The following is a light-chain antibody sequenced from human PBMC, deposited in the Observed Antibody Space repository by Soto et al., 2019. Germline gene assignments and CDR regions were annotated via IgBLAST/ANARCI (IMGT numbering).Light chain of an antibody. V-gene: IGKV3-20*01. CDR2: RAS. Sequence: IGLTQSPGTLSLSPGERATLACRARQSVSSSYLSWYQQKPGQAHRLLIYRASIRATGIPDRFSGSVSGTDFTLTISRLEPEDFAVYYCQQYGSSPLYTFGQGTKLEIK. CDR3: QQYGSSPLYT. CDR1: QSVSSSY. J-gene: IGKJ2*01.